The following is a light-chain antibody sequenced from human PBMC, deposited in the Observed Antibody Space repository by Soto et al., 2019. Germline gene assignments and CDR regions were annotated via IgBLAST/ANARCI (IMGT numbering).Light chain of an antibody. J-gene: IGLJ3*02. CDR1: SSDVGGYNL. CDR2: EVS. V-gene: IGLV2-23*02. CDR3: CSYAGSSTWV. Sequence: QSVLTQPASVSGSPGQSITISCTGTSSDVGGYNLVSWYQQHPGKAPKLMIYEVSKRPSGVSNRFSGSRSGNTASLTTSGLQAEDEADYYCCSYAGSSTWVFGGGTQLTVL.